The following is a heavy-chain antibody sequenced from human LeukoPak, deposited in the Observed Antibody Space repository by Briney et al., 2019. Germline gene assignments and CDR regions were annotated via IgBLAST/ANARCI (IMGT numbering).Heavy chain of an antibody. CDR3: ATLAAAGTGYYFDY. V-gene: IGHV4-61*02. J-gene: IGHJ4*02. CDR2: IYTSGST. CDR1: GGSISSGSYY. Sequence: ASETLSLTCTVSGGSISSGSYYWSWIRQPAGKGLEWIGRIYTSGSTNYNPSLKSRVTISVDTSKNQFSLKLSSVTAADTAVYCCATLAAAGTGYYFDYWGQGTLVTVSS. D-gene: IGHD6-13*01.